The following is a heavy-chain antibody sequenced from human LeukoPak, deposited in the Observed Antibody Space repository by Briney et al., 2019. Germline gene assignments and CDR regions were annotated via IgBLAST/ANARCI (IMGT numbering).Heavy chain of an antibody. CDR2: INSDGSST. CDR1: GFTFSSYW. Sequence: GSLRLSCAASGFTFSSYWMHWVRQAPGKGLVWVSRINSDGSSTSYADSVKGRFTISRDNAKNTLYLQMNSLRAEDTAVYYCAMVCGGDCHDYWGQGTLVTVSS. D-gene: IGHD2-21*02. J-gene: IGHJ4*02. CDR3: AMVCGGDCHDY. V-gene: IGHV3-74*01.